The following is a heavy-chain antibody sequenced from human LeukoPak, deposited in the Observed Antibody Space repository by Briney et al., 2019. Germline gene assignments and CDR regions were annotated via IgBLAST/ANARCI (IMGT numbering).Heavy chain of an antibody. D-gene: IGHD3-9*01. V-gene: IGHV1-2*06. CDR1: GYTFTDSY. CDR3: ARVSPLSYDILTGYRQYYYYYYMDV. J-gene: IGHJ6*03. Sequence: ASVKVSCKTSGYTFTDSYIHWVRQAPGQGLEWMGRINPNSGDPNYPQKFQGRVTMTRDTSISTAYMELSRLRSDDTAVYYCARVSPLSYDILTGYRQYYYYYYMDVWGKGTTVTISS. CDR2: INPNSGDP.